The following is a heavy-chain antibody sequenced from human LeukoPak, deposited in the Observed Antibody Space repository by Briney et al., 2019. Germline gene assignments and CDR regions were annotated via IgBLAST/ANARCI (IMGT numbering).Heavy chain of an antibody. CDR1: GFTFDDYA. V-gene: IGHV3-43*02. D-gene: IGHD5-18*01. Sequence: RSGGSLRLSCAASGFTFDDYAMHWVRQAPGKGLEWVSLISGDGGSTYYADSVKGRFTISRDNSKNSLYLQMNSLRTEDTALYYCAKDTRIQLWLDYYYYMDVWGKGTPVTVSS. CDR2: ISGDGGST. J-gene: IGHJ6*03. CDR3: AKDTRIQLWLDYYYYMDV.